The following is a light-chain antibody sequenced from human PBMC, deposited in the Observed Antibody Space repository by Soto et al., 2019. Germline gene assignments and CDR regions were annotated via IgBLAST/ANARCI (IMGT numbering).Light chain of an antibody. CDR3: QAWDSSTGV. V-gene: IGLV3-1*01. J-gene: IGLJ1*01. CDR1: KLGDKY. Sequence: SYELTQPPSVSVSPGQTASITCSGDKLGDKYACWYQQKPGQSPVLVIYQDSKRRSGIPERFSGYNSGNTATLTISGTQAMDEADYYCQAWDSSTGVFGTGTKLTVL. CDR2: QDS.